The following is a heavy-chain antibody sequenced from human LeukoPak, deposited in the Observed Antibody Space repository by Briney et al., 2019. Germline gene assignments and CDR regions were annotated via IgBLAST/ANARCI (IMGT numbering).Heavy chain of an antibody. Sequence: GGSLRLSCAASGFSLRSYGMHWVRQAPGKGLEWVAFIRFDGSNNYYADSVKGRFTISRDTSKNTLYLQMNSLRAEDTAVYYCAKRGFDYSILEYWGQGTLVTVSS. CDR1: GFSLRSYG. CDR3: AKRGFDYSILEY. V-gene: IGHV3-30*02. J-gene: IGHJ4*02. CDR2: IRFDGSNN. D-gene: IGHD3-16*01.